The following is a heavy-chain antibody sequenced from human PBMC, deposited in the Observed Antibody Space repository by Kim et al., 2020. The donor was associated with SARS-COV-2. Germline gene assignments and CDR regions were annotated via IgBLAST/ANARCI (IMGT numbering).Heavy chain of an antibody. Sequence: GGSLRLSCAASGFTFSSYGMHWVRQAPGKGLEWVAVISYDGSNKYYADSVKGRFTISRDNSKNTLYLQMNSLRAEDTAVYYCARAHSITMVRGVNSPHYWGQGTLVTVSS. CDR3: ARAHSITMVRGVNSPHY. D-gene: IGHD3-10*01. J-gene: IGHJ4*02. CDR2: ISYDGSNK. CDR1: GFTFSSYG. V-gene: IGHV3-33*05.